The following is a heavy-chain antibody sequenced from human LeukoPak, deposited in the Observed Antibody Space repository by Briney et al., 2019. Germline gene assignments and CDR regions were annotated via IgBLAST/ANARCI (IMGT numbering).Heavy chain of an antibody. CDR3: ARDSLHPSSLHYYFDY. D-gene: IGHD6-6*01. J-gene: IGHJ4*02. CDR2: SSSSSSYI. V-gene: IGHV3-21*01. Sequence: GGSLRLSCAASGFTFSSYNMNWVRQAPGKGLQWVSSSSSSSSYIYYADSVKGRFTISRDNAKNSLYLQMSSLRAEDTAVYYCARDSLHPSSLHYYFDYWGQGTLVTASS. CDR1: GFTFSSYN.